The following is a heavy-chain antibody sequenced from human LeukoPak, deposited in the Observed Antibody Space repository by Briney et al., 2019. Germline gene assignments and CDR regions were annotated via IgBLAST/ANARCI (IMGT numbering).Heavy chain of an antibody. Sequence: ASVKVSCKASGYSFTSFGMNWVRQAPGQGLEWMGWINTNTGNPTYAQGFTGRFVFSLDTSVSTAYLQISSLKAEDTAVYYCARGPTYSSGYRFDYWGQGTLVTVSS. CDR3: ARGPTYSSGYRFDY. D-gene: IGHD3-22*01. CDR2: INTNTGNP. J-gene: IGHJ4*02. V-gene: IGHV7-4-1*02. CDR1: GYSFTSFG.